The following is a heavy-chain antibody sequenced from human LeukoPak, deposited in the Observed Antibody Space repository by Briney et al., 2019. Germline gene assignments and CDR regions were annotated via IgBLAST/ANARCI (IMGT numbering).Heavy chain of an antibody. V-gene: IGHV3-23*01. CDR3: AKDPFGATYFDY. CDR1: GFTFSSSA. J-gene: IGHJ4*02. CDR2: LSDSGGST. D-gene: IGHD1-26*01. Sequence: GGSLRLSCAASGFTFSSSAMSWVRQAPGKGLEWVSTLSDSGGSTYYADSVKGRFTISRDNSKNTLYLQMNSLRAEDTAVYYCAKDPFGATYFDYWGQGTLVTVSS.